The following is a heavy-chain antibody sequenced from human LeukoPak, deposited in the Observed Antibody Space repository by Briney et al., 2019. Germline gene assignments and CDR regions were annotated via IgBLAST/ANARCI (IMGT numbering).Heavy chain of an antibody. D-gene: IGHD5-18*01. CDR2: IYTSGST. J-gene: IGHJ4*02. V-gene: IGHV4-61*02. CDR3: ARDLGDSYSSGYFDY. Sequence: SQTLSLTCTVSGGSISSGSYYWSWIRQPAGKGLESIGRIYTSGSTNYNPSLKSRVTISVDTSKNQFSLKLSSVTAADTAVYYCARDLGDSYSSGYFDYWGQGTLVTVSS. CDR1: GGSISSGSYY.